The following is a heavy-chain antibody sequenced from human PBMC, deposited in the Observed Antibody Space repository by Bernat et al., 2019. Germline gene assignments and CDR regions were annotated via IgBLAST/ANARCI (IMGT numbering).Heavy chain of an antibody. Sequence: QITLKESGPTLVKPTQTLTLTCTFSGFSLSTSGVGVGWIRQPPGKALEWLALIYWDDDKRYSPSLKSRLTITKDTSKNQVVLTMTNMDPVDTATDYCAHRRIVATRDYYYFDYWGQGTLVTVSS. V-gene: IGHV2-5*02. CDR3: AHRRIVATRDYYYFDY. D-gene: IGHD5-12*01. CDR2: IYWDDDK. J-gene: IGHJ4*02. CDR1: GFSLSTSGVG.